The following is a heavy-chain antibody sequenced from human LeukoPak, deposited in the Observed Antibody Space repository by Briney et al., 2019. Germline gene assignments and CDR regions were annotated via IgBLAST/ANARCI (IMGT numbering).Heavy chain of an antibody. CDR3: ARHGVHSYYYYGLDV. V-gene: IGHV4-4*02. D-gene: IGHD3-10*01. CDR2: IYHSGST. J-gene: IGHJ6*02. Sequence: SGTLSLTCAVSGGSISSSNWWSWVRQPPGKGLEWIGEIYHSGSTNYIPSLKSRATISVDTSKNQFSLKVSSVTAADTAVYYCARHGVHSYYYYGLDVWGQGTTVTVSS. CDR1: GGSISSSNW.